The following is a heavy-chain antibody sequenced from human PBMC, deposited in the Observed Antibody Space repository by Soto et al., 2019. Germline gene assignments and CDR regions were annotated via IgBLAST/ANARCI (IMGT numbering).Heavy chain of an antibody. CDR1: GFTFSSYW. V-gene: IGHV4-59*06. CDR2: IYYSGST. CDR3: ATTVTTGFAPRVVTATTTAAFDI. J-gene: IGHJ3*02. D-gene: IGHD4-17*01. Sequence: VQLVESGGGLVQPGGSLRLSCEASGFTFSSYWMHWVRQHPGKGLEWIGYIYYSGSTYYNPSLKSRVTISVDTSKNQFSLKLSSVTAADTAVYYCATTVTTGFAPRVVTATTTAAFDIWGQGTMVTVSS.